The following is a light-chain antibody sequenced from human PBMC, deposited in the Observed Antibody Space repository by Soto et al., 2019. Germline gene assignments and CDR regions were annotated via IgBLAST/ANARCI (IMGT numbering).Light chain of an antibody. Sequence: ENVLTQSPGTLSLSPGERATLSCRASQRVSSTHLAWYQQKPGQAPRLLIYGTSVRATGIPDRFRGSGSGTDFTLTIGRLEPEHFAVYYCQQYGGSPLFTFGPGTKVEI. J-gene: IGKJ3*01. CDR2: GTS. V-gene: IGKV3-20*01. CDR3: QQYGGSPLFT. CDR1: QRVSSTH.